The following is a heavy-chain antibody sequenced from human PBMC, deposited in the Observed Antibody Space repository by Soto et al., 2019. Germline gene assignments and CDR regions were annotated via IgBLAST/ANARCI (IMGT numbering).Heavy chain of an antibody. CDR3: ARDLGSGNPRFGELWPWSAFDI. CDR1: GGSISSGDYY. D-gene: IGHD3-10*01. J-gene: IGHJ3*02. Sequence: PSETLSLTCTVSGGSISSGDYYWSWIRQPPGKGLEWIGYIYYSGSTYYNPSLKSRVTISVDTSKNQFSLKLSSVTAADTAVYYCARDLGSGNPRFGELWPWSAFDIWGQGTMVTVSS. V-gene: IGHV4-30-4*01. CDR2: IYYSGST.